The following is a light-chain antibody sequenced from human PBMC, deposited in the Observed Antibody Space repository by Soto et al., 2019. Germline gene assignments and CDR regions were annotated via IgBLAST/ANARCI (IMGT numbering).Light chain of an antibody. V-gene: IGLV2-14*01. CDR2: EVS. CDR1: SSDVGGYNY. CDR3: SSYTSSSRYV. Sequence: QSALTQPASVSGSPGQSITISCTGTSSDVGGYNYVSWYQQHPGKAPKLMIYEVSNRPSGVSNRFSGSKSSNTASLTISGLQAEDAADYYCSSYTSSSRYVFGTGTKLTVL. J-gene: IGLJ1*01.